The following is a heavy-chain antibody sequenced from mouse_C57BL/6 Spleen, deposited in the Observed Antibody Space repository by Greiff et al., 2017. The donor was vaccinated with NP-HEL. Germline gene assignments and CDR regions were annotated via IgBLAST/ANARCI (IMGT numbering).Heavy chain of an antibody. D-gene: IGHD2-3*01. CDR1: GYTFTSYW. CDR2: IDPSDSYT. V-gene: IGHV1-50*01. CDR3: ARPGNGYYEGYFDV. Sequence: QVQLQQPGAELVKPGASVKLSCKASGYTFTSYWMQWVKQRPGQGLEWIGEIDPSDSYTNYNQKFKGKATLTVDTSSSTAYMQLSSLTSEDSAVYYCARPGNGYYEGYFDVWGTGTTVTVSS. J-gene: IGHJ1*03.